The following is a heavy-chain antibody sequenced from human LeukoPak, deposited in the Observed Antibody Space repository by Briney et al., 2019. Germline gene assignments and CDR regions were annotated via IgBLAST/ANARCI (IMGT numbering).Heavy chain of an antibody. D-gene: IGHD3-22*01. V-gene: IGHV4-34*01. CDR3: ARWYYDSGFDY. CDR1: GGSFSGYY. CDR2: INHSGST. J-gene: IGHJ4*02. Sequence: SETLSLTCAVYGGSFSGYYWSWIRQPPGKGLEWIGEINHSGSTNYNPSLKSRVTISVDTSKNQFSLKLSSVTAADTAVFYCARWYYDSGFDYWGQGTLVTVSS.